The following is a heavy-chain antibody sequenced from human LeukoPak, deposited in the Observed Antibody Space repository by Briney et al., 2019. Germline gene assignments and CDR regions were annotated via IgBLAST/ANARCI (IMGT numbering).Heavy chain of an antibody. CDR3: ARDLLKYYFDY. J-gene: IGHJ4*02. CDR2: IWYDGSNK. CDR1: GFTFSSYG. V-gene: IGHV3-33*01. Sequence: GGSLRRSCAASGFTFSSYGMHWVRQAPGKGLEWVAVIWYDGSNKYYADSVKGRFTISRDNSKNTLYLQMNSLRAEDTAVYYCARDLLKYYFDYWGQGTLVTVSS.